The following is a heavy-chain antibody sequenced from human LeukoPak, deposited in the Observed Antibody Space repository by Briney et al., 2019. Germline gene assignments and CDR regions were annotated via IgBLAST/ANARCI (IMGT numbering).Heavy chain of an antibody. CDR3: AIRITIFGVVIPDAFDI. V-gene: IGHV3-21*01. J-gene: IGHJ3*02. CDR2: ISSSSSYI. D-gene: IGHD3-3*01. Sequence: PGGSLRLSCAASGFTFSSYSMNWVRQAPGKGLEWVSSISSSSSYIYYADSVKGRLTISRDNAKNSLYLQMNSLRAEDTAVYYCAIRITIFGVVIPDAFDIWGQGTMVTVSS. CDR1: GFTFSSYS.